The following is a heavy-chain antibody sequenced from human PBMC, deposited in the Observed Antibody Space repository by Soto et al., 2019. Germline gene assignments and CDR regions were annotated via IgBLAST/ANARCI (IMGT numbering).Heavy chain of an antibody. CDR2: INPNSGGT. V-gene: IGHV1-2*02. D-gene: IGHD2-8*01. CDR3: ARDPNIVLMVYATWFDP. CDR1: GYTFTGYY. Sequence: WASVKVSCKASGYTFTGYYMHWVRQAPGQGLEWMGWINPNSGGTNYAQKFQGRVTMTRDTSISTAYMELSRLRSDDTAVYYCARDPNIVLMVYATWFDPWGQGTLVTVSS. J-gene: IGHJ5*02.